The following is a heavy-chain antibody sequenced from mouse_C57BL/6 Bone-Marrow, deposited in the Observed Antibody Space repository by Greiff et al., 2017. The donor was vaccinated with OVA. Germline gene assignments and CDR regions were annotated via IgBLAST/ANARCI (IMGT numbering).Heavy chain of an antibody. Sequence: EVQLQQSGAELVRPGASVKLSCTASGFNIKDDYMHWVKQRPEQGLEWIGWIDPENGDTEYASKFQGKATITVDTSSNTAYLQLSSLTSEDTAVYYCTTLDGYYAMDYWGQGTSVTVSS. CDR1: GFNIKDDY. D-gene: IGHD2-10*02. CDR2: IDPENGDT. J-gene: IGHJ4*01. CDR3: TTLDGYYAMDY. V-gene: IGHV14-4*01.